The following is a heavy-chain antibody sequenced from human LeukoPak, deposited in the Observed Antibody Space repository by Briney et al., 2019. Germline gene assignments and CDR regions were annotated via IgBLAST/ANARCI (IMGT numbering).Heavy chain of an antibody. Sequence: GGSLGLSCAASGFTFSSYAMSWVRQAPGKGLEWVSAISGSGGSTYYADSVKGRFTISRDNSKNTLYPQMNSLRAEDTAVYYCAKIGVGPLQIDYWGQGTLVTVSS. CDR2: ISGSGGST. J-gene: IGHJ4*02. V-gene: IGHV3-23*01. CDR1: GFTFSSYA. D-gene: IGHD3-10*01. CDR3: AKIGVGPLQIDY.